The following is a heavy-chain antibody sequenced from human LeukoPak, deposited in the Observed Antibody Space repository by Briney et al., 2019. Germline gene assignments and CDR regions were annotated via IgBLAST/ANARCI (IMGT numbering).Heavy chain of an antibody. CDR2: INAGNGNT. V-gene: IGHV1-3*01. D-gene: IGHD2-2*01. J-gene: IGHJ3*02. Sequence: ASVKVSCKASGGTFSSYAISWVRQAPGQGLEWMGWINAGNGNTKYSQKFQGRVTITRDTSASTAYMELSSLRSKDTAVYYCARDYCSSTSCYQWGAFDIWGQGTMVTVSS. CDR1: GGTFSSYA. CDR3: ARDYCSSTSCYQWGAFDI.